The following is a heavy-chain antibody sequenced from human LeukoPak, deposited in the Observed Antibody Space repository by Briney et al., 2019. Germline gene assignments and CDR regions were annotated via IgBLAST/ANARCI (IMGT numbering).Heavy chain of an antibody. Sequence: PGGSLRLSCAASGITVSSNYMSWVRQPPGKGLEWVSIIYSGGTTYYADSVQGRFTISRDNAKNTLYLQMNSLGAEDTAVYYCTTVLSSNRNNLCDYWGQGTLVTVSS. J-gene: IGHJ4*02. D-gene: IGHD6-13*01. V-gene: IGHV3-53*01. CDR1: GITVSSNY. CDR2: IYSGGTT. CDR3: TTVLSSNRNNLCDY.